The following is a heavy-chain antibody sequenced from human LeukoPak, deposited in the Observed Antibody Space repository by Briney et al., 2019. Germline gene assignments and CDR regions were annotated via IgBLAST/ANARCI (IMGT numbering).Heavy chain of an antibody. Sequence: ASVKVSCKASGYTFTTYGVSWVRQAPGQGLEWMGWISAYNGNTYYAQNLQGRVTMTTDTPTNTAYMELRSLKSDDTAVYYCARDDSGYSSNWFPFDYWGQGTLVTVSS. CDR2: ISAYNGNT. CDR1: GYTFTTYG. V-gene: IGHV1-18*01. CDR3: ARDDSGYSSNWFPFDY. J-gene: IGHJ4*02. D-gene: IGHD6-13*01.